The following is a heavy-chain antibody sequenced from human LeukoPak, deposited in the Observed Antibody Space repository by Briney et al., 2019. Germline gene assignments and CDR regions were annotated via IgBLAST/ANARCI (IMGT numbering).Heavy chain of an antibody. CDR2: ISPTGSRI. D-gene: IGHD3-22*01. J-gene: IGHJ4*02. V-gene: IGHV3-48*04. Sequence: GGSLRLSCAASGFTFSSYWMSWVRQAPGKGLEWISYISPTGSRIYYTDSVKGRFTISRDNAKKSLILQMNSLRADDTAVYYCARDYAGDTSGLVLDYWGQGTLVTVSS. CDR3: ARDYAGDTSGLVLDY. CDR1: GFTFSSYW.